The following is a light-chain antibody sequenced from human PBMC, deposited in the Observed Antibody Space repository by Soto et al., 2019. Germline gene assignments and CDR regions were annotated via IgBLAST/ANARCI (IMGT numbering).Light chain of an antibody. Sequence: EFVLTQSPGTLSLSPGERATLSCRASQTVRNNYLAWYQQKPGQAPRLLIYDESSRATGIPDRFSGGGSGTDFTLTISRLEPEDFAVYYCQQYGSSGTFGQGTKVDIK. V-gene: IGKV3-20*01. CDR3: QQYGSSGT. J-gene: IGKJ1*01. CDR1: QTVRNNY. CDR2: DES.